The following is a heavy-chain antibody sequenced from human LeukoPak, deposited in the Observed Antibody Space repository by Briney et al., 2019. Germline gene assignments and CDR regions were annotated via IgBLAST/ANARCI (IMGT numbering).Heavy chain of an antibody. CDR3: ARDGGPVGLRFLEWARFANWFDP. CDR1: GGTFSSYA. D-gene: IGHD3-3*01. Sequence: AASVKVSCKASGGTFSSYAISWVRQAPGQGLEWMGGIIPIFGTANYAQKFQGRVTITTDESTSTAYMELSSLRSEDTAVYYCARDGGPVGLRFLEWARFANWFDPWGQGTLVTVSS. CDR2: IIPIFGTA. J-gene: IGHJ5*02. V-gene: IGHV1-69*05.